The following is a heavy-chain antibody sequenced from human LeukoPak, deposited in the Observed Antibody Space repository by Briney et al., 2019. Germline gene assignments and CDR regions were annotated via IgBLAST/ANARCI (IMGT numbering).Heavy chain of an antibody. CDR2: IYYTGNT. CDR3: ARTTEGGYTYDYFYYYYMDV. CDR1: GGSISSGGYS. D-gene: IGHD5-18*01. J-gene: IGHJ6*03. V-gene: IGHV4-30-4*07. Sequence: SETLSLTCAVSGGSISSGGYSWSWIRQPPGKGMEWIAYIYYTGNTYFNPSLKSRVTISVDTSKNQFSLKLSSVTAADTAVYYCARTTEGGYTYDYFYYYYMDVWGKGTTVTISS.